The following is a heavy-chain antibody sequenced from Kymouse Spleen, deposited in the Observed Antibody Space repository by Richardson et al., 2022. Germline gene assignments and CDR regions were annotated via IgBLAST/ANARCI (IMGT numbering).Heavy chain of an antibody. CDR2: INHSGST. CDR3: ARVMVRGVIFDY. D-gene: IGHD3-10*01. CDR1: GGSFSGYY. J-gene: IGHJ4*02. V-gene: IGHV4-34*01. Sequence: QVQLQQWGAGLLKPSETLSLTCAVYGGSFSGYYWSWIRQPPGKGLEWIGEINHSGSTNYNPSLKSRVTISVDTSKNQFSLKLSSVTAADTAVYYCARVMVRGVIFDYWGQGTLVTVSS.